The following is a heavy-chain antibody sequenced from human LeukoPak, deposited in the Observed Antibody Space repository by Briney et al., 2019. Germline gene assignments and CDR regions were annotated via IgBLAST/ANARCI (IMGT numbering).Heavy chain of an antibody. J-gene: IGHJ4*02. CDR1: GGSISSSNW. Sequence: SGTLSLTCAVSGGSISSSNWWSWVRQPPGKGLEWIGEIYHSGSTNYNPSLKSRVTISVDKSKNQFSLKLSSVTAADTAVYYCARVVVSSGYYYDGANFDYWGQGTLVTVSS. CDR3: ARVVVSSGYYYDGANFDY. V-gene: IGHV4-4*02. CDR2: IYHSGST. D-gene: IGHD3-22*01.